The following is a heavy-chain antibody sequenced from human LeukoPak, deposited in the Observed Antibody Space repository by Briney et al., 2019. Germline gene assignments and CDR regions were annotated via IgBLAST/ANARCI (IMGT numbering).Heavy chain of an antibody. CDR3: AKLAVDSSGYYSFPFDY. D-gene: IGHD3-22*01. CDR2: ISGSGGST. J-gene: IGHJ4*02. Sequence: GGSLRLSCAASGFTFSSYAMHWVRQAPGKGLEWVSAISGSGGSTYYADSVKGRFTISRDNSKNTLYLQMNSLRAEDTAVYYCAKLAVDSSGYYSFPFDYWGQGTLVTVSS. V-gene: IGHV3-23*01. CDR1: GFTFSSYA.